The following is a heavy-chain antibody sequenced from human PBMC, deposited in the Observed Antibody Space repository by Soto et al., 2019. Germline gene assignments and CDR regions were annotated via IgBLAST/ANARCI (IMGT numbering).Heavy chain of an antibody. Sequence: QVQLVQSGAEVKKPGASVKVSCKASGYTFTDYHIHWVRQAPGQGLEFMGWINANNGGAGSAQQFQGRVTVTRATSSTTVYMELSNLRSDDTAVYYCAREGGSETLQPSYNWFDTWGQGTLVTVSS. V-gene: IGHV1-2*02. CDR2: INANNGGA. CDR1: GYTFTDYH. J-gene: IGHJ5*02. D-gene: IGHD6-25*01. CDR3: AREGGSETLQPSYNWFDT.